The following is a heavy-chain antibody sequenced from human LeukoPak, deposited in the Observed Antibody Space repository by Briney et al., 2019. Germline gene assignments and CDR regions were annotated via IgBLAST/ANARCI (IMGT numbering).Heavy chain of an antibody. J-gene: IGHJ5*02. D-gene: IGHD3-3*01. Sequence: GESLKISCKTSGYSFANYWIGWVRQMPGKGLEWMGIIYPGDSDTKYSPSFQGQVTISADKSITTAYLQWSSLKASDTAIYYCATCPNPGLLEWFHHWGQGTRVTVSS. CDR1: GYSFANYW. V-gene: IGHV5-51*01. CDR2: IYPGDSDT. CDR3: ATCPNPGLLEWFHH.